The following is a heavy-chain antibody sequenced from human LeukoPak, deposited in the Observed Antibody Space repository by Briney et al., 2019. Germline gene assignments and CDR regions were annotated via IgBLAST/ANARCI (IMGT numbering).Heavy chain of an antibody. J-gene: IGHJ6*02. D-gene: IGHD2-21*01. CDR1: GGAFSGYY. CDR2: INHSGST. Sequence: SETLSLTCAVYGGAFSGYYWSWIRQPPGKGLEWIGEINHSGSTNYNPSLKGRVTISVDTSKNQFSLELSSVTAADTAVYYCASVAYGMDVWGQGTTVTVSS. V-gene: IGHV4-34*01. CDR3: ASVAYGMDV.